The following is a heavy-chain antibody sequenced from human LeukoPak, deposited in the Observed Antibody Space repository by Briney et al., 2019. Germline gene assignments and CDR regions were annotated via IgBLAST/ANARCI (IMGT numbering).Heavy chain of an antibody. D-gene: IGHD4-17*01. CDR3: ARDDYGDLYYYYGMDV. V-gene: IGHV4-4*07. Sequence: SETLSLTCTVSGGSISSYYWSWIRQPAGKGLEWIGRIYTSGSTNYNPSLKSRVTMSVDTSKNQFSLKLSSVTAADTAVYYCARDDYGDLYYYYGMDVWGQGTLVTVSS. CDR1: GGSISSYY. J-gene: IGHJ6*02. CDR2: IYTSGST.